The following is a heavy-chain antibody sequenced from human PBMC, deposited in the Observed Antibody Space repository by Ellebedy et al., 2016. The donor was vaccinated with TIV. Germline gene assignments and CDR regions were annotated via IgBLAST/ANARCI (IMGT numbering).Heavy chain of an antibody. J-gene: IGHJ5*02. V-gene: IGHV3-66*01. CDR2: IYKDGGT. D-gene: IGHD4-17*01. CDR1: GFTVNSYF. Sequence: PGGSLRLSCAASGFTVNSYFMSWVRQAPGKGLEWVSIIYKDGGTNYTDSALGRFTISRDNSENTLYLQMDSRRAEDTAVYYCARDPGGGGNYGDNWFDPWGQGTLVTVSS. CDR3: ARDPGGGGNYGDNWFDP.